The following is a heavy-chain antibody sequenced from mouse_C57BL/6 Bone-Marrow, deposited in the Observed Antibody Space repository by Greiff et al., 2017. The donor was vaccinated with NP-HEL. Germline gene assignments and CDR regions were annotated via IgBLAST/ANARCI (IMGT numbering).Heavy chain of an antibody. CDR1: GYAFTNYL. D-gene: IGHD1-1*01. V-gene: IGHV1-54*01. Sequence: VQLQQSGAELVRPGTSVKVSCKASGYAFTNYLIEWVKQRPGQGLEWIGVINPGSGGTNYNEKFKGKATLTAYKSSSTAYMQLSSLTSEDAAVYFCARGDGGLDYWGQGTTLTVSS. CDR3: ARGDGGLDY. CDR2: INPGSGGT. J-gene: IGHJ2*01.